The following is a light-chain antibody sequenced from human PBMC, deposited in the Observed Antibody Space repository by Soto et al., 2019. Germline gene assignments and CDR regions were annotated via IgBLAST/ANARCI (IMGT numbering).Light chain of an antibody. CDR1: RSNVESNT. Sequence: QSVLTQPPSASGTPGQRVTISCSGSRSNVESNTVSWYQQLPGTAPKLLIYSNDQWPSGVPDRFSGSKSGTSASLAISGLQSADEADYFCAAGDDRLNDYVFGTGTKVTVL. CDR3: AAGDDRLNDYV. J-gene: IGLJ1*01. CDR2: SND. V-gene: IGLV1-44*01.